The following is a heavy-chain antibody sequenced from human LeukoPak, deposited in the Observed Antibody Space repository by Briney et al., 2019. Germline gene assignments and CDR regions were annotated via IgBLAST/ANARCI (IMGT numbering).Heavy chain of an antibody. CDR2: LYSGGST. CDR1: GFTVSSNY. CDR3: ARAGGIADYYFDY. V-gene: IGHV3-53*05. D-gene: IGHD6-13*01. Sequence: GGSLRLSCAASGFTVSSNYMSWVRQAPGKGLEWVSVLYSGGSTYYADSVKGRFTISRDNSKNTLYLQMGSLRAEDMAVYCCARAGGIADYYFDYWGQGTLVTVSS. J-gene: IGHJ4*02.